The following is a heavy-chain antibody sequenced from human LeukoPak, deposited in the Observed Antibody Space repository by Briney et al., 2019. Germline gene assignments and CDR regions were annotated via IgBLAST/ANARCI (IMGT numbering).Heavy chain of an antibody. Sequence: PSETLSLTCTVSGGSISSYYWSWIRQPPGMGLEWIGYIYYSGSTNYNPSLKSRVTISVDTSKKQFSLNLCSVTAADTAVYYCARVAARYVGMDVWGQGTTVTVSS. D-gene: IGHD6-6*01. J-gene: IGHJ6*02. V-gene: IGHV4-59*01. CDR1: GGSISSYY. CDR3: ARVAARYVGMDV. CDR2: IYYSGST.